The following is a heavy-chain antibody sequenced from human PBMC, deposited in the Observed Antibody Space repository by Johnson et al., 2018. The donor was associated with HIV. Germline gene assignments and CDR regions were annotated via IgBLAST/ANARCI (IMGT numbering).Heavy chain of an antibody. CDR2: INWNGGST. D-gene: IGHD6-6*01. J-gene: IGHJ3*02. Sequence: VQLVESGGGLVQPGGSLRLSCAASGFTFDDYGMSWVRQAPGKGLEWVSGINWNGGSTGYADSVKGRFTISRDNAKNSLYLQMNSLRTEDTALYYCAKDLTMYSSSSAAFDIWGQGTMVTVSS. V-gene: IGHV3-20*04. CDR1: GFTFDDYG. CDR3: AKDLTMYSSSSAAFDI.